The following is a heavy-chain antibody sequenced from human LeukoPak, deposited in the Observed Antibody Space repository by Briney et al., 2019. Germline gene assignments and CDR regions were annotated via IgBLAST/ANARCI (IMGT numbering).Heavy chain of an antibody. CDR3: AKDAGPYYYGSGSHYDAFVI. CDR1: GFTFSSYG. V-gene: IGHV3-30*02. D-gene: IGHD3-10*01. Sequence: GGSLRLSCAASGFTFSSYGMHWVRQAPGKGLEWVAVIWYGGSNKYYADSVKGRFTISRDNSKNTLYLQMNSLRAEDTAVYYCAKDAGPYYYGSGSHYDAFVIWGQGTMVTVSS. J-gene: IGHJ3*02. CDR2: IWYGGSNK.